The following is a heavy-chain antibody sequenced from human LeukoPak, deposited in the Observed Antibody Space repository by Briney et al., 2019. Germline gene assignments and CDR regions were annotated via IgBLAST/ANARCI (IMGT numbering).Heavy chain of an antibody. Sequence: SGPALVKPTQTLTLTCTFSGFSLSTNGMSVTWVRQPPGKALEWLARIAWDDDKYSIASLKTRLTISKDTSKTQVVLTMTNMDPVDTATYYCARCIAATGTVDYWGQGALVTVSS. CDR3: ARCIAATGTVDY. CDR1: GFSLSTNGMS. J-gene: IGHJ4*02. CDR2: IAWDDDK. D-gene: IGHD6-13*01. V-gene: IGHV2-70*11.